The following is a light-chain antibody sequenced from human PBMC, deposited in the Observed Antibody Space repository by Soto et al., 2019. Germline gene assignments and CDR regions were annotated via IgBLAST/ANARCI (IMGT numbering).Light chain of an antibody. CDR1: QSVSSSY. CDR3: QQYGSSPRT. Sequence: EIVLTQSPGTLSLSPGERATLSCRASQSVSSSYLAWYQQKPGQAPRLLIYVASSRATGIPDRFSGSGSGTDFTLTISRLEPEDCAVYYCQQYGSSPRTFGQGTKVEIK. V-gene: IGKV3-20*01. CDR2: VAS. J-gene: IGKJ1*01.